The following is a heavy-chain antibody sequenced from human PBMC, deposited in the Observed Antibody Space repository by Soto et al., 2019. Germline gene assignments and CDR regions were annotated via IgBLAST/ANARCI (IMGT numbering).Heavy chain of an antibody. D-gene: IGHD6-13*01. J-gene: IGHJ6*02. CDR1: GYTLTELS. Sequence: GASVKVSCKVSGYTLTELSMHWVRQAPGKGLAWMGGFDPEDGETIYAQKFQGRVTMTEDTSTDTAYMELSSLRSEDTAVYYCAXDRGDASSHHYYYGMDVWGQGTTVTVSS. V-gene: IGHV1-24*01. CDR2: FDPEDGET. CDR3: AXDRGDASSHHYYYGMDV.